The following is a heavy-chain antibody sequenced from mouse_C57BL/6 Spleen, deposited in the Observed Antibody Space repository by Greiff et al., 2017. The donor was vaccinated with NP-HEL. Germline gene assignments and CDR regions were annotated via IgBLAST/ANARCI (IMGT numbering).Heavy chain of an antibody. CDR2: IYPGDGDT. J-gene: IGHJ4*01. CDR3: ATDGYYVFVDY. V-gene: IGHV1-82*01. D-gene: IGHD2-3*01. CDR1: GYAFSSSW. Sequence: VQLQQSGPELVKPGASVKISCKASGYAFSSSWMNWVKQRPGKGLEWIGRIYPGDGDTNYNGKFKGKATLTADKSSSTAYMQLSSLTSEDSAVYFCATDGYYVFVDYWGQRTSVTVSS.